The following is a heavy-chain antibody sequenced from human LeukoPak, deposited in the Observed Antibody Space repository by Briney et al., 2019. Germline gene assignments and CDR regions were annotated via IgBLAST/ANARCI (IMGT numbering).Heavy chain of an antibody. D-gene: IGHD6-19*01. CDR3: ARPGGSGWYYYFDY. CDR1: GGSISRNSYS. V-gene: IGHV4-39*01. Sequence: SSETLSLTCTVSGGSISRNSYSWGWIRQPPGKGLEWIGSVYYTGSTYYNPSLKSRVTISVDTSKNQFSLKLRSVTAADTAVYYCARPGGSGWYYYFDYWGQGTLVTVSS. CDR2: VYYTGST. J-gene: IGHJ4*02.